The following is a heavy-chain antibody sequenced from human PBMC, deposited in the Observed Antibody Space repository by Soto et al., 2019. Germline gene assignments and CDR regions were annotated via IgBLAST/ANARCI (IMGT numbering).Heavy chain of an antibody. CDR3: AKQKGSGWSYYYYGMDV. CDR2: ISGSGGST. CDR1: GFTFSSYA. J-gene: IGHJ6*02. Sequence: GGSLRLSCAASGFTFSSYAMSWVRQAPGKGLEWVSAISGSGGSTYYADSVKGRFTISRDNSKNTLYLQMNSLRAEDTAVYYCAKQKGSGWSYYYYGMDVWGQGTTVTVYS. V-gene: IGHV3-23*01. D-gene: IGHD6-19*01.